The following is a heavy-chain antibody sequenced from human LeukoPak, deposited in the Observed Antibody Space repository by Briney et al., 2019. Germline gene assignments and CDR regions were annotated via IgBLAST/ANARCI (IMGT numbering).Heavy chain of an antibody. CDR2: IRNDGSNK. V-gene: IGHV3-30*02. D-gene: IGHD3-10*01. Sequence: GGSLRLSCAASRFTLSSYGMHWVRQAPGKGLEGVAFIRNDGSNKYYPDSLKGRFTISRDNSKNTLYLQMNSLRAEDTAVYYCEKGVAYGSCALDYWGQGTLVTVSS. J-gene: IGHJ4*02. CDR1: RFTLSSYG. CDR3: EKGVAYGSCALDY.